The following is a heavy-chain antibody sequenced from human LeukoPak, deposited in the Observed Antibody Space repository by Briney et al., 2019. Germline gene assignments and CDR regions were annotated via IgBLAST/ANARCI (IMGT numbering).Heavy chain of an antibody. V-gene: IGHV3-43*01. CDR1: GFIFDDYT. Sequence: GGSLRLSCAASGFIFDDYTMHWVRQAPGKGLEWVSLISWDGGSTYYADSVKGRFTISRDNSKNSLYLQMNSLRTEDTALYYCAKDYHYDTSGYYWGYFDYWGQGTLVTVSS. CDR3: AKDYHYDTSGYYWGYFDY. D-gene: IGHD3-22*01. J-gene: IGHJ4*02. CDR2: ISWDGGST.